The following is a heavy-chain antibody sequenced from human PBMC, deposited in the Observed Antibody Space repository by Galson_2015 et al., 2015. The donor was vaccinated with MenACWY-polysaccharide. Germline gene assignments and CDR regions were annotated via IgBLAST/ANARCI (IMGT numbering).Heavy chain of an antibody. J-gene: IGHJ5*02. V-gene: IGHV3-23*01. Sequence: SLRLSCAASGFNFSIYVMTWVRQAPGKGLEWVSAISSGSVTAYYTDSVKGRFTISRDNSKDTVHLQMDSQRAEDTAVYYCVKGGWADTWGQGTLVTVSS. CDR3: VKGGWADT. CDR1: GFNFSIYV. CDR2: ISSGSVTA. D-gene: IGHD1-26*01.